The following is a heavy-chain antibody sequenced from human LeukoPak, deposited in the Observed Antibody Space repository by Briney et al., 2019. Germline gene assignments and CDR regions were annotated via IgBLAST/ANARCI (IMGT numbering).Heavy chain of an antibody. CDR1: GFTFSSYS. V-gene: IGHV3-48*01. CDR2: ISSSSSSI. CDR3: AKDLGY. Sequence: GGSLRLSCAASGFTFSSYSMNWVRQAPGKGLEWVSYISSSSSSIYYADSVEGRFTISRDNAKNSLYLQMNSLRAEDTAVYYCAKDLGYWGQGTLVTVSS. J-gene: IGHJ4*02.